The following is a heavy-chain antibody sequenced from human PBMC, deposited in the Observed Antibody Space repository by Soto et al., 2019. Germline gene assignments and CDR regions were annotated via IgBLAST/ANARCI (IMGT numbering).Heavy chain of an antibody. V-gene: IGHV1-18*04. Sequence: GASVKVSCKAFRYTFTSYGINWVRQAPGQGPAWTGWISAHYWNTYYVHKFRGRVIMHMDTSTNKAYLYVKGQRFDDTAIYYFARWAADRHPLDPWGQGTPVTVSS. CDR2: ISAHYWNT. D-gene: IGHD6-13*01. J-gene: IGHJ5*02. CDR3: ARWAADRHPLDP. CDR1: RYTFTSYG.